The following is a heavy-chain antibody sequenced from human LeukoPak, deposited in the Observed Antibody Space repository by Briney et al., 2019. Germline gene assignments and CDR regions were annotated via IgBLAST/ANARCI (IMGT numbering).Heavy chain of an antibody. Sequence: AGGSLRLSCAASGFTFSSYGMHWVRQAPGQGLEWVAFIRYDRSNKYYADSVKGRFTISRDNSKNTLYLQMNSLRAEDTAVYYCGGARPANYDFWSGYSPYYFDYWGQGTLVTVSS. CDR2: IRYDRSNK. D-gene: IGHD3-3*01. J-gene: IGHJ4*02. CDR1: GFTFSSYG. V-gene: IGHV3-30*02. CDR3: GGARPANYDFWSGYSPYYFDY.